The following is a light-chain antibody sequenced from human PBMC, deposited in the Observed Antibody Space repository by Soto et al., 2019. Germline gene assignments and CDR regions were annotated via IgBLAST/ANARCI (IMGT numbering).Light chain of an antibody. CDR3: QHYVTSSIT. CDR1: QSISTW. V-gene: IGKV1-5*03. J-gene: IGKJ5*01. CDR2: KAS. Sequence: DIQLTQSPSTLSASVGDRVTITCRASQSISTWLAWYQRKPGTAPKLLIYKASTLEGGVPSRFSGSRSGTEFTLTVSSLQPDDFAVYYCQHYVTSSITFGQGTRL.